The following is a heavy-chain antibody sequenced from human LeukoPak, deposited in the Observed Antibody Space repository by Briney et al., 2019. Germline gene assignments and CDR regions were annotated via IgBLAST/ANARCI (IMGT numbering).Heavy chain of an antibody. CDR2: INPNSGGT. Sequence: ASVTVSCMPSVYTFTCYYMHWVRQAPGQGLEWMGWINPNSGGTNYAQKFQGRVTMTRDTSISTAYMELSRLRSDDTAVYYCARAGLGYDFWSGYAGYNWFDPWGQGTLVTVSS. CDR3: ARAGLGYDFWSGYAGYNWFDP. CDR1: VYTFTCYY. D-gene: IGHD3-3*01. J-gene: IGHJ5*02. V-gene: IGHV1-2*02.